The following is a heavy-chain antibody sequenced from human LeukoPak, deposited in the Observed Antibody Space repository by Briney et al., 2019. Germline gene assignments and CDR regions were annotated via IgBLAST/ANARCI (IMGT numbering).Heavy chain of an antibody. J-gene: IGHJ4*02. CDR1: GGTFSSYA. CDR3: ARDRGRDGYNL. D-gene: IGHD5-24*01. V-gene: IGHV1-69*05. CDR2: IIPIFGTA. Sequence: GSSVKVPCKASGGTFSSYAISWVRQAPGQGLEWMGRIIPIFGTANYAQKFQGRVTITTDESTSTAYMELSSLRSEDTAVYYCARDRGRDGYNLWGQGTPVTVSS.